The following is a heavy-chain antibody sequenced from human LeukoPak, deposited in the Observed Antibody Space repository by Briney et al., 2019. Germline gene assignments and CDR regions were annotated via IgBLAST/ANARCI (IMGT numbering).Heavy chain of an antibody. CDR1: GGSISSSSYY. V-gene: IGHV4-39*01. CDR3: ARHAPVAQWLTYYYGMDV. J-gene: IGHJ6*02. Sequence: ASETLSLTCTVSGGSISSSSYYWGWIRQPPGKGLEWIGSIYYSGSTYYNPSLKSRVTISVGTSKNQFSLKLSSVTAADTAVYYCARHAPVAQWLTYYYGMDVWGQGTTVTVSS. D-gene: IGHD3-22*01. CDR2: IYYSGST.